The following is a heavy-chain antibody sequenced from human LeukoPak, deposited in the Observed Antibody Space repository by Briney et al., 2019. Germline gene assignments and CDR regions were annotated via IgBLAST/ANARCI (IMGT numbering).Heavy chain of an antibody. CDR2: ISSSSSTI. D-gene: IGHD6-13*01. V-gene: IGHV3-48*01. CDR3: ARIAAAGPYYYYYMDV. J-gene: IGHJ6*03. Sequence: GGSLRLSCAASGFTFSSYSMNWVRQAPGKGLEWVSYISSSSSTIYYADSVKGRFTISRDNAKNSLYLQMNSLRAEDTAVYYCARIAAAGPYYYYYMDVWGKGTTVTVSS. CDR1: GFTFSSYS.